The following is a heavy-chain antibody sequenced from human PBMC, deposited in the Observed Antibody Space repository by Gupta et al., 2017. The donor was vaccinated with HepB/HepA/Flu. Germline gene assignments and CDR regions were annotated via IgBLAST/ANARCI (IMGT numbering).Heavy chain of an antibody. CDR3: ASYLELSSIFDY. CDR1: GGSISSSSYY. D-gene: IGHD1-26*01. Sequence: QLQLQESGPGLVKPSETLSLTCTVSGGSISSSSYYWGWIRQPPGKGLEWIGSIYYSGSTYYNPSLKSRVTISVDTSKNQFSLKLSSVTAADTAVYYCASYLELSSIFDYWGQGTLVTVSS. V-gene: IGHV4-39*01. J-gene: IGHJ4*02. CDR2: IYYSGST.